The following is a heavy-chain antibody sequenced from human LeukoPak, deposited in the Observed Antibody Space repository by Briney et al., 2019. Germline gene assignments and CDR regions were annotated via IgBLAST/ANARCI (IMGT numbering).Heavy chain of an antibody. CDR2: ISSGSSYI. V-gene: IGHV3-21*01. J-gene: IGHJ4*02. D-gene: IGHD3-10*01. CDR1: GFTFSSYS. Sequence: GGSLRLSCAASGFTFSSYSMNWVRQAPGKGVGWVSSISSGSSYIYYADSVKGRFTISRDNAKNSLYLQMNSLKAEDTAVYYCARDCWDHGSGSYCGIDYWGQGTLVTVSS. CDR3: ARDCWDHGSGSYCGIDY.